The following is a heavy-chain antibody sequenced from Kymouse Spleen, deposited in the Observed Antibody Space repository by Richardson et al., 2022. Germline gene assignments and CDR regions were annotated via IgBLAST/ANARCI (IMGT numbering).Heavy chain of an antibody. D-gene: IGHD6-13*01. J-gene: IGHJ5*02. V-gene: IGHV3-73*02. CDR3: TRHDSSSWSWFDP. CDR2: IRSKANSYAT. CDR1: GFTFSGSA. Sequence: EVQLVESGGGLVQPGGSLKLSCAASGFTFSGSAMHWVRQASGKGLEWVGRIRSKANSYATAYAASVKGRFTISRDDSKNTAYLQMNSLKTEDTAVYYCTRHDSSSWSWFDPWGQGTLVTVSS.